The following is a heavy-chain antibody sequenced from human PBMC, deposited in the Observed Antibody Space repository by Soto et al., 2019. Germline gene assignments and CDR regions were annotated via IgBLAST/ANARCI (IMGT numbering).Heavy chain of an antibody. V-gene: IGHV1-69*01. Sequence: QVQLVQSGAEVKKPGSSVKVSCKTSGVSFNNNGIGWVRQAPGHGLEWMGGVSPPFRTSNYARKFQGRISITADASTGTVNMELSSLTSEDTAQDYGARVLYYGSGSYSPYGMDVWGQGTTVTVSS. J-gene: IGHJ6*02. CDR3: ARVLYYGSGSYSPYGMDV. CDR2: VSPPFRTS. D-gene: IGHD3-10*01. CDR1: GVSFNNNG.